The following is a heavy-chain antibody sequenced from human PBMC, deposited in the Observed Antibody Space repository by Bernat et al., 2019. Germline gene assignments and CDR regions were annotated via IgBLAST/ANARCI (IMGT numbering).Heavy chain of an antibody. V-gene: IGHV3-23*04. CDR1: GFTFSSYA. CDR3: AKSATGTTFGSHY. CDR2: ISGNGIDT. D-gene: IGHD1-7*01. Sequence: EVQLVESGGGLVQPGGSLRLSCAASGFTFSSYAMSWVRQAPGKGLEWVSAISGNGIDTYYADSVKGRFTSSRDNSKNTMYLQLNSLRAEDTAVYYCAKSATGTTFGSHYWGQGTLVTVSS. J-gene: IGHJ4*02.